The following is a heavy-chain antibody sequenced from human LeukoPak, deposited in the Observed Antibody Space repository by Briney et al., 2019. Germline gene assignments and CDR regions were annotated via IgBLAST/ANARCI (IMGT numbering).Heavy chain of an antibody. CDR1: GFTFSTYA. V-gene: IGHV3-64*04. D-gene: IGHD6-19*01. CDR2: ISSNGGGT. CDR3: VRDSSGWFDY. Sequence: GGSLRLSCSASGFTFSTYAMHWVRQAPGKGLEYVSAISSNGGGTYYADSVKGRFTISRDNSKNTLYLQMNSLRAEDTAVYYCVRDSSGWFDYWGQGTLVTVSS. J-gene: IGHJ4*02.